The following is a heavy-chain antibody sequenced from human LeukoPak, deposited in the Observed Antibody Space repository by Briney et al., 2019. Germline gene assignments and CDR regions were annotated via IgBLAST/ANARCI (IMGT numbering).Heavy chain of an antibody. D-gene: IGHD3-10*01. V-gene: IGHV1-46*01. J-gene: IGHJ4*02. CDR1: GYTFTSYY. CDR2: INPSGGST. Sequence: GASVKVSCKASGYTFTSYYMHWVRQAPGQGLEWMGIINPSGGSTSYAQKFQGRVTMTRGMSTSTVYMELSSLRSEDTAVYYCARDLVNYYGSGSYYKGEFDYWGQGTLVTVSS. CDR3: ARDLVNYYGSGSYYKGEFDY.